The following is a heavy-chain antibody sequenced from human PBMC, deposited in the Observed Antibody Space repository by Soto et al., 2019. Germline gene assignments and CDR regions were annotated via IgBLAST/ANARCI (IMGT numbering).Heavy chain of an antibody. D-gene: IGHD5-18*01. CDR2: IYYSGST. V-gene: IGHV4-59*08. Sequence: SETLSLTCTVSGGSINSYYWSWIRQPPGKGLEWIGYIYYSGSTNYNPSLKSRVTMSVDTSKNQFSLKLSSVTAADTAVYYCARWGVDTAMVTEWFDPWGQGTLVPVSS. CDR1: GGSINSYY. CDR3: ARWGVDTAMVTEWFDP. J-gene: IGHJ5*02.